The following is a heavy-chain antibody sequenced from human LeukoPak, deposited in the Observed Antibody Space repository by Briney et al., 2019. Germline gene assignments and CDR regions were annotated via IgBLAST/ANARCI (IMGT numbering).Heavy chain of an antibody. J-gene: IGHJ5*02. CDR3: ARDTSGSSLSWFGP. CDR2: ISAYNGNT. V-gene: IGHV1-18*01. D-gene: IGHD3-10*01. Sequence: ASVTVSCKASGYTFTSYGISWVRQAPGQGLEWMGWISAYNGNTNYAQKLQGRVTMTTDTSTSTAYMELRSLRSDDTAVYYCARDTSGSSLSWFGPWGQGTLVTVSS. CDR1: GYTFTSYG.